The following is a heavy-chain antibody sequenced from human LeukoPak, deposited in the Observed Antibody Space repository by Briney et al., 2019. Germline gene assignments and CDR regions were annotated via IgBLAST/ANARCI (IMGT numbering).Heavy chain of an antibody. J-gene: IGHJ4*02. V-gene: IGHV4-39*01. Sequence: PSQTLSLTCTVSGGSISSSSYYWGWIRQPPGKGLEWIGSIYYSGSTYYNPSLKSRVTISVDTSKNQFSLKLSSVTAADTAVYYCARTQGDLVVPAAMRGDYWGQGTLVTVSS. CDR3: ARTQGDLVVPAAMRGDY. CDR1: GGSISSSSYY. D-gene: IGHD2-2*01. CDR2: IYYSGST.